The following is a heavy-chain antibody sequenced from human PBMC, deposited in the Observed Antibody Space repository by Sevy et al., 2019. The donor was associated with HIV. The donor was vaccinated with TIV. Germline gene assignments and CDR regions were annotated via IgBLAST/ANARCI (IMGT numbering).Heavy chain of an antibody. D-gene: IGHD3-10*01. CDR3: ARVPSTGRYGMDV. CDR1: GFTFSSYS. Sequence: GGSLRLSCAASGFTFSSYSMNWVRQAPGKGLEGVSYISSSSSTIYYADSVKGRITISRDNAKNSLYLQMSSLRADDTALYYCARVPSTGRYGMDVWGQGTTVTVSS. J-gene: IGHJ6*02. V-gene: IGHV3-48*01. CDR2: ISSSSSTI.